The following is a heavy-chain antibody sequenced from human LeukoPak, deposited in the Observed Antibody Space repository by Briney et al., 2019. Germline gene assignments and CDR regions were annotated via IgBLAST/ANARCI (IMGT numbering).Heavy chain of an antibody. CDR3: ARDTQTEGFDY. CDR2: INPNSGGT. Sequence: GASVKVSCKASGGTFSSYAISWVRQAPGQGLEWMGWINPNSGGTNYAQKFQGRVTMTRDTSISTAYMELSRLRSDDTAVYYCARDTQTEGFDYWGQGTLVTVSS. CDR1: GGTFSSYA. V-gene: IGHV1-2*02. J-gene: IGHJ4*02.